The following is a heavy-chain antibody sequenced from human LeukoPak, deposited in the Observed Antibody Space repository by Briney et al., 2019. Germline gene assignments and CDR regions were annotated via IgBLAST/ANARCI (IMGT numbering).Heavy chain of an antibody. D-gene: IGHD4-17*01. V-gene: IGHV1-2*02. CDR2: TNPNSGAT. J-gene: IGHJ4*02. Sequence: GASVKVSCKASGYSFTDYYIQWVRQAPGPGLEWMGRTNPNSGATTYAQQFQGRVTMTRDTTITTAYMAGSRLTSDDTAVYYCATETTGTPRGVYWGLGTLVTVSS. CDR3: ATETTGTPRGVY. CDR1: GYSFTDYY.